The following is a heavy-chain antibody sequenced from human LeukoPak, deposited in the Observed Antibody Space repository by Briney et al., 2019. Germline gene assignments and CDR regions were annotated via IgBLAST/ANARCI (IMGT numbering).Heavy chain of an antibody. J-gene: IGHJ5*02. Sequence: SETLSLTCAVYGGSFSGYYWSWIRQPPGKGLEWIGTFCRSGTTYYNPSLKSRVTISLDTSDNQFSLRLSSVTAADTAVYYCARACCYFNSGSKPNWFDPWGQGTLVTVSS. V-gene: IGHV4-34*01. D-gene: IGHD3-10*01. CDR1: GGSFSGYY. CDR2: FCRSGTT. CDR3: ARACCYFNSGSKPNWFDP.